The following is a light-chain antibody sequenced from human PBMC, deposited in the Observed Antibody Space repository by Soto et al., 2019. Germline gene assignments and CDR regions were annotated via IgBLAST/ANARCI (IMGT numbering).Light chain of an antibody. CDR3: QQYGSSPLT. CDR1: QSISGSY. Sequence: ETVLTQSPGTLSLSPGERASLSCRASQSISGSYLAWYQQKPGQAPRLLIYDASSRGTGIPDRFSGSGSGTAFILTISRLEPEDLAVYYCQQYGSSPLTCGGGTKVEIK. J-gene: IGKJ4*01. CDR2: DAS. V-gene: IGKV3-20*01.